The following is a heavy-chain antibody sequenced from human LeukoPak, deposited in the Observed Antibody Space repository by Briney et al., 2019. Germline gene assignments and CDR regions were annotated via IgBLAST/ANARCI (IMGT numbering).Heavy chain of an antibody. V-gene: IGHV3-23*01. CDR3: AKGTSSSCYSAPNY. D-gene: IGHD2-15*01. J-gene: IGHJ4*02. CDR2: ICSNDNNT. Sequence: EGSLRLSCAASGFTFSSYAMNWVRQAPGKGLEWVSAICSNDNNTYYANSVKGRFTISRDNSKNTLSLQLNSLRAEDTAVYYCAKGTSSSCYSAPNYWGQGTLVTVSS. CDR1: GFTFSSYA.